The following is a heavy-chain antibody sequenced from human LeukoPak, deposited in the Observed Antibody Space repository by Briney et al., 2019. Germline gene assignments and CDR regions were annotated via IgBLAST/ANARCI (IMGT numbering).Heavy chain of an antibody. CDR1: GGSISSYY. D-gene: IGHD6-13*01. Sequence: SETLSLTCTVSGGSISSYYWSWIRQPPGKGLEWIGYIYYSGSTNYNPSLKSRVTISVDTSKNQFSLKLSSVTAADTAVYYCARGGSTPLYSSSWYWVDYWGQGTLVTVSS. V-gene: IGHV4-59*01. CDR3: ARGGSTPLYSSSWYWVDY. CDR2: IYYSGST. J-gene: IGHJ4*02.